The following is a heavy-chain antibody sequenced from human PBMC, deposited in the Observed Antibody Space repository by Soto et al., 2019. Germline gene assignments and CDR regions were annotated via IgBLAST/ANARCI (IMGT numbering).Heavy chain of an antibody. V-gene: IGHV1-69*04. D-gene: IGHD6-13*01. J-gene: IGHJ4*02. CDR1: GGTFSSYT. Sequence: SVKVSCKASGGTFSSYTISWVRQAPGQGLEWMGRIIPILGIANYAQKFQGRVTITADKSTSTAYMELSSLRSEDTAVYYCARDSDRRQQLAQHAFDYWGQGTLVTVSS. CDR3: ARDSDRRQQLAQHAFDY. CDR2: IIPILGIA.